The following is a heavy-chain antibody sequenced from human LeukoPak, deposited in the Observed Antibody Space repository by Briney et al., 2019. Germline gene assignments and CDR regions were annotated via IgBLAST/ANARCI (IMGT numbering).Heavy chain of an antibody. CDR2: ISAYNGNT. CDR1: GYTFTSYG. V-gene: IGHV1-18*01. CDR3: ATGVDIVVAGTAPSDY. Sequence: ASVKVSCKASGYTFTSYGISWVRQAPGQGLEWMGWISAYNGNTNYAQKLQGRVTMTTDTSTSTAYMELRSLRSDDTAVYYCATGVDIVVAGTAPSDYWGQGTLVTVSS. J-gene: IGHJ4*02. D-gene: IGHD6-19*01.